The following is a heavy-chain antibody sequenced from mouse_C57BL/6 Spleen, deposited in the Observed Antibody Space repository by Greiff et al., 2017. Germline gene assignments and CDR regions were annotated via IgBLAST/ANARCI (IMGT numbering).Heavy chain of an antibody. J-gene: IGHJ3*01. CDR2: ISYSGST. CDR1: GYSITSGYD. Sequence: DVQLQESGPGMVKPSQSLSLTCTVTGYSITSGYDWHWIRHFPGNKLEWMGYISYSGSTNYNPSLKSRISITHDTSKNLFFLKLNSVTTEDTATYYCAGYDYGAGGFAYWGQGTLVTVSA. CDR3: AGYDYGAGGFAY. D-gene: IGHD2-4*01. V-gene: IGHV3-1*01.